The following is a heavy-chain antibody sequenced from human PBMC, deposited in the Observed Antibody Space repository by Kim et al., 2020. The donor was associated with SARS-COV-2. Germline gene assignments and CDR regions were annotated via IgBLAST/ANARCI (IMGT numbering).Heavy chain of an antibody. CDR2: IYYSGST. D-gene: IGHD2-2*01. V-gene: IGHV4-59*01. CDR3: ARERPQYCSSTSCYYYYGMDV. CDR1: GGSISSYY. J-gene: IGHJ6*02. Sequence: SETLSLTCTVSGGSISSYYWSWIRQPPGKGLEWIGYIYYSGSTNYNPSLKSRVTISVDTSKNQFSLKLSSVTAADTAVYYCARERPQYCSSTSCYYYYGMDVWGQGTTVTVSS.